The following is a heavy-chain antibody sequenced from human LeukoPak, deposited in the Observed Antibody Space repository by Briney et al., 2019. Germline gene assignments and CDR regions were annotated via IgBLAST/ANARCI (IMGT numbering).Heavy chain of an antibody. Sequence: PSETLSLTCAVYGGSFSGYYWSWIRQPPGKGLEWIGKINHSGSTNYNPSLRSRVTISVDTSKNEFSLKLSSVTAADTAVYYCAGEESSWFDPWGQGTLVTVSS. CDR3: AGEESSWFDP. J-gene: IGHJ5*02. V-gene: IGHV4-34*01. CDR2: INHSGST. D-gene: IGHD6-13*01. CDR1: GGSFSGYY.